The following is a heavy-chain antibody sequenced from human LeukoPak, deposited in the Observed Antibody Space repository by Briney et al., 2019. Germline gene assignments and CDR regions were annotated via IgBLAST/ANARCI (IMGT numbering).Heavy chain of an antibody. D-gene: IGHD6-13*01. CDR1: GGTFSSYA. J-gene: IGHJ4*02. Sequence: GSSVKVSCKASGGTFSSYAISRVRQAPGQGLEWMGGIIPIFGTANYAQKFQGRVTITADESTSTAYMELSSLRSGDTAVYYCARDQSGYSRGLFDYWGQGTLVTVSS. V-gene: IGHV1-69*01. CDR2: IIPIFGTA. CDR3: ARDQSGYSRGLFDY.